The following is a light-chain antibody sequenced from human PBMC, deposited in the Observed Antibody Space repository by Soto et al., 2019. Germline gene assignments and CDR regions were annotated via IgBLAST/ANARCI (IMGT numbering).Light chain of an antibody. CDR3: QQSYITLLT. V-gene: IGKV1-39*01. J-gene: IGKJ4*01. CDR2: AAS. CDR1: QSISSY. Sequence: DIPMTQSPSSLSASVGDRVTITCRASQSISSYLNWYQQKPGKAPKLLIYAASNLQSGVPSRFSGSGSGTDFTLTISSLQPEDFATYYCQQSYITLLTFGGGTKVEIK.